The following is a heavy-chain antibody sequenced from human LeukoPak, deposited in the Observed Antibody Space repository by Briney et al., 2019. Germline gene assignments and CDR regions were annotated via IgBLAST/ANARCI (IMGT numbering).Heavy chain of an antibody. J-gene: IGHJ4*02. Sequence: SETLSLTCAVSSYSISSGSYWGWIRQSPGKGLEWVGSIFHSGNSYYNPSLKSRLTMSVDTSKNQFSLKLTSVTAADTALYYCARVTYVDDMLYQYFDYWGQGILVAVSS. V-gene: IGHV4-38-2*01. CDR3: ARVTYVDDMLYQYFDY. D-gene: IGHD4-17*01. CDR2: IFHSGNS. CDR1: SYSISSGSY.